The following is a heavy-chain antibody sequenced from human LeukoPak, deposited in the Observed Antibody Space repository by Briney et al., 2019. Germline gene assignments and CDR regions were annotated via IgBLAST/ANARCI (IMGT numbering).Heavy chain of an antibody. CDR1: GFTLSTNA. J-gene: IGHJ3*02. CDR2: ISSSSSYI. V-gene: IGHV3-21*01. CDR3: ARVIALCSGGSCYWEAAFDI. D-gene: IGHD2-15*01. Sequence: GGSLRLSCLTSGFTLSTNAMSWVRQAPGKGLEWVSSISSSSSYIYYADSVKGRFTISRDNAKNSLYLQMNSLRAEDTAVYYCARVIALCSGGSCYWEAAFDIWGQGTMVTVSS.